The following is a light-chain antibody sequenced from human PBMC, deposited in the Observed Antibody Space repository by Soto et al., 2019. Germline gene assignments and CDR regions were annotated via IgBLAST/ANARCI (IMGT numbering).Light chain of an antibody. V-gene: IGLV2-23*01. CDR2: EGS. J-gene: IGLJ3*02. CDR3: CSYAGSSTLV. Sequence: QSALTQPASVSGSPGQSITISCTGTSSDVGSYNLVSWYQQHPGKAPKLMIYEGSKRPSGVSNRLSGSKSGNTASLTISGLQAEYEADYYCCSYAGSSTLVFGGGTKLTVL. CDR1: SSDVGSYNL.